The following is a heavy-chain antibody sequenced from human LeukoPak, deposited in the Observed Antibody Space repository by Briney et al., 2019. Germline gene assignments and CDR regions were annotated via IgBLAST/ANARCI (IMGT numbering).Heavy chain of an antibody. D-gene: IGHD2-2*01. J-gene: IGHJ3*01. CDR2: IYHSGST. CDR3: ARGEGCLYAFHL. CDR1: GGSISNGGYH. V-gene: IGHV4-30-2*01. Sequence: PSQTLSLTCTVSGGSISNGGYHWSWIRQPPGKGLEWSGYIYHSGSTYFNPSLKNRVTISLDRSKNQFSLKLTSVTAADTAVYYCARGEGCLYAFHLWGQGKMVTVSS.